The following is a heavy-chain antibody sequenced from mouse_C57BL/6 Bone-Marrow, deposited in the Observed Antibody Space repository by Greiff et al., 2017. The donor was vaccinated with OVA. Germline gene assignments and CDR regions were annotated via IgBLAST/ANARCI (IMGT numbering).Heavy chain of an antibody. J-gene: IGHJ1*03. Sequence: EVMLVESGGGLVQPGGSLSLSCAASGFTFTDYYMSWVRQPPGKALEWLGFIRNKANGYTTEYSASVKGRFTISRDNSQSILYHQMNALRAEDSATYYCARSWDYDWYFDVWGTGTTVTVSS. D-gene: IGHD2-4*01. CDR3: ARSWDYDWYFDV. CDR2: IRNKANGYTT. V-gene: IGHV7-3*01. CDR1: GFTFTDYY.